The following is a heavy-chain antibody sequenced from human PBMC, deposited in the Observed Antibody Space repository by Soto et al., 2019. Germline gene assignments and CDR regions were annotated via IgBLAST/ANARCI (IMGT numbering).Heavy chain of an antibody. V-gene: IGHV4-39*01. D-gene: IGHD4-17*01. CDR1: GGSISSSSYY. CDR3: ARRSRYGDYRIDY. Sequence: PSETLSLTCTVSGGSISSSSYYWGWIRQPPGKGLEWIGSIYYSGSTYYNPSLKSRVTISVDTSKNQFSLKLSSVTAADTAVYYCARRSRYGDYRIDYWGQGTLVTVSS. CDR2: IYYSGST. J-gene: IGHJ4*02.